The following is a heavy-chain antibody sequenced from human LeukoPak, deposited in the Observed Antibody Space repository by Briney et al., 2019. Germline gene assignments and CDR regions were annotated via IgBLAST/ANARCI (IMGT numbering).Heavy chain of an antibody. CDR2: INPDGSEK. V-gene: IGHV3-7*01. CDR3: ARTYAYDATGDRGH. CDR1: RFTFNKYY. D-gene: IGHD3-16*01. Sequence: GESLRLSCVASRFTFNKYYMSWVRQAPGKGLQWVANINPDGSEKYYVDSVKGRFTISRDNAKNSLYLQMNSLRAEDTAVYYCARTYAYDATGDRGHWGQGTLVTVSS. J-gene: IGHJ4*02.